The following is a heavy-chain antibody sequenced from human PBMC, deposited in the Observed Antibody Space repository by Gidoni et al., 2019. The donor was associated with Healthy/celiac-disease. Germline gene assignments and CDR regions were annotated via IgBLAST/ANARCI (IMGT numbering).Heavy chain of an antibody. V-gene: IGHV3-23*01. CDR1: GVTFSSYA. CDR2: ISGSGGST. CDR3: AKDLRPTSIAARPDRGAFDI. D-gene: IGHD6-6*01. Sequence: EVQLLESGGGLVQPGGSLRLSCAASGVTFSSYAMSGVRQAPGKGREWVSAISGSGGSTYYADSVKGRFTISRDNSKNTLYLQMNSLRAEDTAVYYCAKDLRPTSIAARPDRGAFDIWGQGTMVTVSS. J-gene: IGHJ3*02.